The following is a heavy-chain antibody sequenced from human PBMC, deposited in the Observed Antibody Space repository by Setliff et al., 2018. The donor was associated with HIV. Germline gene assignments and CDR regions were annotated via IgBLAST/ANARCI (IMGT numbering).Heavy chain of an antibody. CDR3: ARDRSYYGSGSSGTFDY. Sequence: GGSLRLSCAASGFTFSSYAMTWVRQAPGKGLEWVSAISGSGGSTYYADSVKGRFTISRDNAKNSLYLQMNSLRAEDTAVYYCARDRSYYGSGSSGTFDYWGQGTLVTVSS. CDR1: GFTFSSYA. V-gene: IGHV3-23*01. D-gene: IGHD3-10*01. J-gene: IGHJ4*02. CDR2: ISGSGGST.